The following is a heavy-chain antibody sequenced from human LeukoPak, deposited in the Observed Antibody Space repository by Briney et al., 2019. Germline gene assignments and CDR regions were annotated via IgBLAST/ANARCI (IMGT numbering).Heavy chain of an antibody. J-gene: IGHJ6*02. CDR3: ARGGYSSGWQDYYYYGMDV. CDR1: GYTFTGYY. D-gene: IGHD6-19*01. CDR2: MNPNSGNT. Sequence: GASVKVSCKASGYTFTGYYMHWVRQATGQGLEWMGWMNPNSGNTGYAQKFQGRVTMTRNTSISTAYMELSSLRSEDTAVYYCARGGYSSGWQDYYYYGMDVWGQGTTVTVSS. V-gene: IGHV1-8*02.